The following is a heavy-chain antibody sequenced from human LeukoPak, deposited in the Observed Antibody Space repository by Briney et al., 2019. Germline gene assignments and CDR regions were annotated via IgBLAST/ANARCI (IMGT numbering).Heavy chain of an antibody. D-gene: IGHD6-13*01. CDR1: GGSISATIYY. J-gene: IGHJ3*02. CDR2: FSYRVIT. CDR3: ASHRGSSWYDAFQI. Sequence: SETLSLTCAVSGGSISATIYYWGWVRQPPGEGLEWVGRFSYRVITTYNPSLKSRVTISTDSSKNHFTSKGTSETAADTAVYHCASHRGSSWYDAFQIWGQGTLVTVSS. V-gene: IGHV4-39*01.